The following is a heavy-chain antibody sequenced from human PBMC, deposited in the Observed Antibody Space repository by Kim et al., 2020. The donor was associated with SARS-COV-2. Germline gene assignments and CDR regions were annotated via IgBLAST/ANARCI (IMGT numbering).Heavy chain of an antibody. V-gene: IGHV3-30*07. J-gene: IGHJ3*02. CDR3: ARESLLRYFDWQDPPGAFDI. D-gene: IGHD3-9*01. Sequence: RFTISRDNSKNTLYLQMNSLRAEDTAVYYCARESLLRYFDWQDPPGAFDIWGQGTMVTVSS.